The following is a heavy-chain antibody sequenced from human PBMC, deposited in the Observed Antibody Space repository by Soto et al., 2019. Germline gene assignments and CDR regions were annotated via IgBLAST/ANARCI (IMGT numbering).Heavy chain of an antibody. CDR3: AREGDYRTWFEP. V-gene: IGHV4-31*03. CDR2: IFYAGDT. CDR1: GESIATGAFY. Sequence: SETLSLTCTVSGESIATGAFYWSWIRLQSGKGPEWIGSIFYAGDTYYNPSLKSRVEISLDGSQNQFSLNLRSVTAADTAVYYWAREGDYRTWFEPWGPGTLVTVYS. J-gene: IGHJ5*02. D-gene: IGHD4-17*01.